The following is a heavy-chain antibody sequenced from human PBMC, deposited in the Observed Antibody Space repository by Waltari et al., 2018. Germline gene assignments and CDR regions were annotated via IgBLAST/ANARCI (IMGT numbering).Heavy chain of an antibody. Sequence: EVQLVETGGGLIQPGGSLRLSCAASGFTVSSNYMSWVRQAPGKGLEWVSVIYSGGMTDYADSVKGRFTITRDNSKNTLYLQMNSLRAEDTAVYYCARERDGSGTPAGGFDPWGQGTLVTVSS. CDR2: IYSGGMT. CDR3: ARERDGSGTPAGGFDP. J-gene: IGHJ5*02. V-gene: IGHV3-53*02. D-gene: IGHD3-10*01. CDR1: GFTVSSNY.